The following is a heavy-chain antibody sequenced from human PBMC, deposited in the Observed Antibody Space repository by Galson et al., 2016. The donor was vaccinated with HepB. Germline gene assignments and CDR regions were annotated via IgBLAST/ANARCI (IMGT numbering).Heavy chain of an antibody. J-gene: IGHJ4*02. D-gene: IGHD3-9*01. Sequence: LRLSCAASGFNLSDYYMSWIRQALGKGLEWVSYISSSGNTIYYADSVKGRFTVSRDNAKNSMYLQMNSLRAEDTAVYYCARGTTYYDILTGYQRPFDFWGQGTLVTVSS. CDR2: ISSSGNTI. CDR3: ARGTTYYDILTGYQRPFDF. V-gene: IGHV3-11*04. CDR1: GFNLSDYY.